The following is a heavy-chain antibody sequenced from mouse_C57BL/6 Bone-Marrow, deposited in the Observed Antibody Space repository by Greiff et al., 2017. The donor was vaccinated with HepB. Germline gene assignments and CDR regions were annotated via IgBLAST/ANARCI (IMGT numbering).Heavy chain of an antibody. V-gene: IGHV1-42*01. J-gene: IGHJ2*01. CDR2: INPSTGGT. CDR1: GYSFTGYY. CDR3: ARGLLSTDFFDY. Sequence: EVQLQQSGPELVKPGASVKISCKASGYSFTGYYMNWVKQSPEKSLEWIGEINPSTGGTTYNQKFKAKATLTVDKSSSTAYMQLKSLTSEDSAVYYCARGLLSTDFFDYWGQGTTLTVSS. D-gene: IGHD5-1*01.